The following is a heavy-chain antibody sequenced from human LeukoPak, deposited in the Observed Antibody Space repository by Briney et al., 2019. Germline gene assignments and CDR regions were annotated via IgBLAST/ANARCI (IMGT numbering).Heavy chain of an antibody. J-gene: IGHJ4*02. V-gene: IGHV3-23*01. Sequence: GGSLRLSCAASGFTFSSYAMSWVRQAPGKGLEWVSTINGGGVNTHYADSVGGRFTISRDNSKNTLFLQMNSLRDEDTAVYYCAKPEAGDSTAYWGQGTLVTVSS. CDR3: AKPEAGDSTAY. D-gene: IGHD4-17*01. CDR2: INGGGVNT. CDR1: GFTFSSYA.